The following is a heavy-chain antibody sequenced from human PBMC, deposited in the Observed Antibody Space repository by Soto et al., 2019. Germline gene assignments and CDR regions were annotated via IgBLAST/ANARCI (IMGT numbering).Heavy chain of an antibody. D-gene: IGHD2-2*02. CDR2: IAPDGSQI. CDR3: ATDIHATWLLNS. V-gene: IGHV3-30-3*01. CDR1: GFTFSGKT. Sequence: GGSLRLSCAASGFTFSGKTMYGVRQAPGKGLEWVALIAPDGSQIYYADSVKGRFTISRDNSKSTLYLQMNSLRAEDTSLYLCATDIHATWLLNSWGQGTLVTVSS. J-gene: IGHJ4*02.